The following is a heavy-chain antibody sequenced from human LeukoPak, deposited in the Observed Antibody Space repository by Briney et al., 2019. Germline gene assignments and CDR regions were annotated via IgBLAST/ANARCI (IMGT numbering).Heavy chain of an antibody. D-gene: IGHD2-21*02. J-gene: IGHJ5*02. CDR3: ARDYCGGDCYPTT. V-gene: IGHV3-33*01. Sequence: GGSLRLSCVASGFTFSSYGMHWVRQAPGKGLEWVAVIWYDGSNKYYADSVKGRFTISRDNSKNTLYLQMNSLRAEDTAVYYCARDYCGGDCYPTTWGQGTLVTVSS. CDR1: GFTFSSYG. CDR2: IWYDGSNK.